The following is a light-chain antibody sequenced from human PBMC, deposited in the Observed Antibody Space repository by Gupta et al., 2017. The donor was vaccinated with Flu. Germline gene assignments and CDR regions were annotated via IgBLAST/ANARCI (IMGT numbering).Light chain of an antibody. CDR2: END. V-gene: IGLV1-51*02. CDR3: GTWDSSLTTGV. Sequence: KVTISCSGGSSNIGNNYVSWYQQHPGTAPKVVIYENDKRASGIPDRFSGSKSGTSATLGITGLQTGDEADYYCGTWDSSLTTGVFGGGTKLSVL. CDR1: SSNIGNNY. J-gene: IGLJ2*01.